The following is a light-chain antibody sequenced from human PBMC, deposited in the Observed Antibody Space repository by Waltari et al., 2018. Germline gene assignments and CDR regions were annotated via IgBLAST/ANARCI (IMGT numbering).Light chain of an antibody. CDR2: DVS. Sequence: QSALTQAASVSGSPGQSITISCTGSSSDVGGYNYVSWYQQHPGKAPKLIIYDVSNRPSWVSTRFSGSKSGNTASLTISGLQAEDEADYYCSSYISSSTLELFGGGTSLTVL. CDR1: SSDVGGYNY. V-gene: IGLV2-14*03. J-gene: IGLJ2*01. CDR3: SSYISSSTLEL.